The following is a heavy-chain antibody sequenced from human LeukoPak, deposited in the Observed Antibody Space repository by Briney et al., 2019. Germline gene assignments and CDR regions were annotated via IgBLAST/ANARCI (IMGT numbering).Heavy chain of an antibody. V-gene: IGHV4-39*01. D-gene: IGHD1-26*01. CDR3: ANAASYSVDY. CDR2: MYFSGST. CDR1: GGSVSSSFYY. Sequence: SETLSLTCTVSGGSVSSSFYYWGWIRQPPGKGLEWIGSMYFSGSTHYNPSLKSRVTISVDTSKNQYSLKLTSVTAADTAVYYCANAASYSVDYWGQGTLVTVSS. J-gene: IGHJ4*02.